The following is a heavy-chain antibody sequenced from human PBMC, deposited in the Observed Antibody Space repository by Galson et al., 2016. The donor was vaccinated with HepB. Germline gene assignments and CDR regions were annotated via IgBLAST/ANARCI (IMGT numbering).Heavy chain of an antibody. Sequence: SETLSLTCVVSGGSISGSTWWSWVRQPPGKGLEWIGEIYHSGGTNYNPSLKSRVTISVDKSKNQFSLKLSFVTAADTAVYYCAKDSPSTNDFWSGYYGGGGDYYYYGMDVWGQGTTVTVSS. CDR3: AKDSPSTNDFWSGYYGGGGDYYYYGMDV. D-gene: IGHD3-3*01. CDR2: IYHSGGT. J-gene: IGHJ6*02. V-gene: IGHV4/OR15-8*03. CDR1: GGSISGSTW.